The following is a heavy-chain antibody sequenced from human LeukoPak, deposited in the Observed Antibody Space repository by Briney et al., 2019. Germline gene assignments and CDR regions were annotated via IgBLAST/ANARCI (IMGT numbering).Heavy chain of an antibody. J-gene: IGHJ3*02. V-gene: IGHV3-23*01. D-gene: IGHD1-7*01. Sequence: GGSLRLSCAASGFTFSNYAMSWVRQAPGKGLEWVSSISSSGGSTYYADSVKGRFTISRDNSKNTLYLQMNSLRAEDTAVYYCAKDNPPGTTFVYPDDAFDIWGQGTMVTVSS. CDR2: ISSSGGST. CDR3: AKDNPPGTTFVYPDDAFDI. CDR1: GFTFSNYA.